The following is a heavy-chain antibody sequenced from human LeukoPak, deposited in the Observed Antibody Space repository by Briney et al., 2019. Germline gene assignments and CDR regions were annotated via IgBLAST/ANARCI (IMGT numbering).Heavy chain of an antibody. CDR3: ARGGPDSSDYSSLFDY. Sequence: GGPRGLSCAASGFPFSNYWMSWVRQAPGKGLVWVSRINSDGSSRHYADSVKGRFTISRDNAKNTLHLQMTSLRAEDTAVYYCARGGPDSSDYSSLFDYWGRGILVTVSS. D-gene: IGHD3-22*01. J-gene: IGHJ4*02. CDR2: INSDGSSR. V-gene: IGHV3-74*01. CDR1: GFPFSNYW.